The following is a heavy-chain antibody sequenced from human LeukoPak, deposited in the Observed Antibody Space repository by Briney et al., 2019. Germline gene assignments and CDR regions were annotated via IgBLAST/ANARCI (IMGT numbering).Heavy chain of an antibody. CDR2: ISAYNGNI. CDR1: GYTFTSYG. CDR3: ARDPVRVDGSYGSGSYPRDY. Sequence: GASVKVSCKASGYTFTSYGISWVRQAPGQGLEWMGWISAYNGNINYAQKLQGRVTMTTDTSTSTAYMELRSLRSDDTAVYYCARDPVRVDGSYGSGSYPRDYWGQGTLVTVSS. V-gene: IGHV1-18*01. J-gene: IGHJ4*02. D-gene: IGHD3-10*01.